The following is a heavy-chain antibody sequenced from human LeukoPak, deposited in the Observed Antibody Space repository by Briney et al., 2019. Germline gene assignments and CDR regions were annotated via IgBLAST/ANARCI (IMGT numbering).Heavy chain of an antibody. CDR1: GGSFSGYY. D-gene: IGHD6-13*01. CDR2: VNHSGST. J-gene: IGHJ5*02. Sequence: SETLSLTCAVYGGSFSGYYWSWIRQPPGKGLEWIGEVNHSGSTNYNPSLKSRVTISVDTSKNQFSLKLSSVTAADTAVYYCARGLLIAAGNWFDPWGQGTLVTVSS. CDR3: ARGLLIAAGNWFDP. V-gene: IGHV4-34*01.